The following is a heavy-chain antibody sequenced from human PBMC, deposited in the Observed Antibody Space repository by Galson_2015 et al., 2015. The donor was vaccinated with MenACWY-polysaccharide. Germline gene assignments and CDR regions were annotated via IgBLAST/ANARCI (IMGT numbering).Heavy chain of an antibody. CDR1: GFTFTSSA. D-gene: IGHD6-13*01. Sequence: SVKVSCKASGFTFTSSAVQWVRQARGQRLEWIGWIVVGSGNTNYAQKFQERVTITRDMSTSTAYMELSSLRSEDTAVYYCTRGGNYRSSWDYFDYWGQGTLVTVSS. V-gene: IGHV1-58*01. CDR2: IVVGSGNT. J-gene: IGHJ4*02. CDR3: TRGGNYRSSWDYFDY.